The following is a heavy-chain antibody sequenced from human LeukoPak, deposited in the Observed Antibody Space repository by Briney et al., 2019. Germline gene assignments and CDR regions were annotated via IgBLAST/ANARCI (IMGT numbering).Heavy chain of an antibody. J-gene: IGHJ3*02. CDR2: INPSGGST. Sequence: ASVKVSCKVSGYTLTDLSMHWVRQAPGQGLEWMGIINPSGGSTSYAQKFQGRVTMTRDMSTSTVYVELSSLRSEDTAVYYCARSRRRPDAFDIWGQGTMVTVSS. V-gene: IGHV1-46*01. D-gene: IGHD5-24*01. CDR1: GYTLTDLS. CDR3: ARSRRRPDAFDI.